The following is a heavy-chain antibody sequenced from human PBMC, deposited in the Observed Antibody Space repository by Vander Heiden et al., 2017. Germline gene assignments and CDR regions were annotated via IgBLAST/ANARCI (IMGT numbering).Heavy chain of an antibody. CDR2: IIPIFGTA. J-gene: IGHJ4*02. V-gene: IGHV1-69*01. CDR3: AWAFGWELRGFDY. CDR1: GGTLSSYA. D-gene: IGHD1-26*01. Sequence: QVQLVQSGAEVKKPGSSVKVSCKPAGGTLSSYAISWVRQAPGQGLEWMGGIIPIFGTANYAQKLQCRVTITADESTSTAYMEMSRLRSEDTAVYYCAWAFGWELRGFDYWVQGTLVTVSS.